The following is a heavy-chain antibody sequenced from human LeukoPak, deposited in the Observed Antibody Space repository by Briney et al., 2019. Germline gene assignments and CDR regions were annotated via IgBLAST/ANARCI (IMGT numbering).Heavy chain of an antibody. CDR3: ARDPDSSPDAFDI. D-gene: IGHD3-22*01. CDR1: GFTFSSYA. Sequence: GGSLRLSCAASGFTFSSYAMHWVRQAPGKGLEWVAVISYDGSNKYYADSVKGRFTISRDNSKNTLYLQMNSLRAEDTAVYYCARDPDSSPDAFDIWGQGTMVTVSS. J-gene: IGHJ3*02. V-gene: IGHV3-30*04. CDR2: ISYDGSNK.